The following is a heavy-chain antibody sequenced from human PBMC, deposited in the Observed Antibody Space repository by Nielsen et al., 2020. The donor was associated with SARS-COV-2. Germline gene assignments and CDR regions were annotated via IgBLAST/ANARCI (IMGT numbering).Heavy chain of an antibody. CDR2: ISYDGSNK. CDR1: GFTFSSYA. V-gene: IGHV3-30-3*01. Sequence: GESLKISCAASGFTFSSYAMHWVRQAPGKGLEWVAVISYDGSNKYYADSVKGRFTISRDNAKNTLYLQMNSLRAEDTAVYYCARGGGSVDYWGQGTLVTVSS. J-gene: IGHJ4*02. D-gene: IGHD2-15*01. CDR3: ARGGGSVDY.